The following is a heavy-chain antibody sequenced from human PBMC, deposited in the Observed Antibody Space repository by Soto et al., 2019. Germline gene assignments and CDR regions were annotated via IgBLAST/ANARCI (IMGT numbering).Heavy chain of an antibody. J-gene: IGHJ6*02. CDR1: GFTFSSYA. D-gene: IGHD2-21*02. V-gene: IGHV3-30-3*01. Sequence: QVQLVESGGGVVQPGRSLRLSCAASGFTFSSYAMHWVRQAPGKGLEWVAVISYDGSNKYYADSVKGRFTISRDNSKTTLYLQMNSLRAEDTAVYYCARDPGCGGDCYSAYYYYYGMDVWGQGTTVTVSS. CDR3: ARDPGCGGDCYSAYYYYYGMDV. CDR2: ISYDGSNK.